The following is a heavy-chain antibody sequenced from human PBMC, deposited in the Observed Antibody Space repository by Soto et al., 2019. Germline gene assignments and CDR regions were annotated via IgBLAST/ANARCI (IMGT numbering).Heavy chain of an antibody. J-gene: IGHJ6*02. CDR3: ARGQVPAAIPLSHYCGLEG. CDR1: GDSVSSNSAA. V-gene: IGHV6-1*01. D-gene: IGHD2-2*02. CDR2: TYYRSKWYN. Sequence: SHTLSLTCAISGDSVSSNSAAWNWIRQSPSRVLEWLGRTYYRSKWYNDYAVSVKSRITINPDTTKNQFSLQLNSVTPADTPVYYCARGQVPAAIPLSHYCGLEGWCQGTSVTV.